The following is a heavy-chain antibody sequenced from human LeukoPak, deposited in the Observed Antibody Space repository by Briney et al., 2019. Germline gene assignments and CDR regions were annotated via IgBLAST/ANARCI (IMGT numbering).Heavy chain of an antibody. CDR1: GFTFSSYG. V-gene: IGHV3-33*06. CDR2: IWYDGSNK. CDR3: AKARIVVVPAAPTDYYYMDV. D-gene: IGHD2-2*01. Sequence: GRSLRLSCAASGFTFSSYGMHWVRQAPGKGLEWVAVIWYDGSNKYYADSVKGRFTISRDNSKNTLYLQMSSLRAEDTAVYYCAKARIVVVPAAPTDYYYMDVWGKGTTVTVSS. J-gene: IGHJ6*03.